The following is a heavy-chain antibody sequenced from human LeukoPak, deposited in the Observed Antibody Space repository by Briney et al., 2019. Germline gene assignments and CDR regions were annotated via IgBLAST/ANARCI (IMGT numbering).Heavy chain of an antibody. V-gene: IGHV4-39*01. CDR2: IYYSGST. J-gene: IGHJ4*02. Sequence: SETLSLTCTVSGGSISSSSYYWGWIRQPPGKGLEWIGSIYYSGSTYYNPSLKSRVTISVDTSKNQFSLKLSSVTAADTAVYYCARGRRSYGLDYWGQGTLVTVSS. D-gene: IGHD5-18*01. CDR1: GGSISSSSYY. CDR3: ARGRRSYGLDY.